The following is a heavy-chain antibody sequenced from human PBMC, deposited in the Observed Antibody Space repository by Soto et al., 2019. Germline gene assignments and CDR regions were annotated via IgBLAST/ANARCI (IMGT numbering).Heavy chain of an antibody. CDR1: GGSISYYY. Sequence: SETLSLTCTVSGGSISYYYWGWIRQPPGKGLEWIGSIYYSWNTHYNPSLKSRVTISVDTSMNQFSLNLDSVTAVDSAVYYCVRGGYVHAFDYWGQGALVTVSS. CDR3: VRGGYVHAFDY. CDR2: IYYSWNT. V-gene: IGHV4-59*01. D-gene: IGHD5-12*01. J-gene: IGHJ4*02.